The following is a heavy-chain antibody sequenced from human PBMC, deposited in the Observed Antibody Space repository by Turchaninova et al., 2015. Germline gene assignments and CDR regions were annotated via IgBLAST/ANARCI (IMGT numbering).Heavy chain of an antibody. D-gene: IGHD6-19*01. V-gene: IGHV4-38-2*01. Sequence: QVQLQESGPGLVKPSQTLSLTCAVSGYPISSGYYWGWTRQPPGKGLEWIGSMYHSGSTYYNSSLKSRVTISVDTSKNQFSLKLSSVTAADTAVYYCARLGMSSSGWYQSYFDYWGQGTLVTVSS. CDR3: ARLGMSSSGWYQSYFDY. J-gene: IGHJ4*02. CDR1: GYPISSGYY. CDR2: MYHSGST.